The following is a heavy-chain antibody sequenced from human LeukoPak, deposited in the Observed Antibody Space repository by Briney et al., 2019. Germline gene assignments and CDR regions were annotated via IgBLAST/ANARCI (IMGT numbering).Heavy chain of an antibody. Sequence: PSETLSLTCTVSGGSISSGDYYLGWTRQPPGKGLEWIGYIYYSGSTYYNPSLKSRVTISVDTSKNQFSLKLSSVTAADTAVYYCARGPKRYAMDWGQGTPVTVPS. CDR1: GGSISSGDYY. J-gene: IGHJ4*02. CDR2: IYYSGST. CDR3: ARGPKRYAMD. V-gene: IGHV4-30-4*08. D-gene: IGHD2-8*01.